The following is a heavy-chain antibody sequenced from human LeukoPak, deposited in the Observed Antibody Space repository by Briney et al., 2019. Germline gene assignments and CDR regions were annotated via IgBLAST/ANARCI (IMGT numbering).Heavy chain of an antibody. V-gene: IGHV4-59*01. D-gene: IGHD3-22*01. CDR2: IYYDGST. CDR1: GGSISSYY. Sequence: PSETLSLTCTVSGGSISSYYWSWLRQPPGKGLEWIGYIYYDGSTDYNPSLKGRVTVAVDTSKNQFSLKLSSVTAADTAVYYCARDYYDSSGPFFDYWGQGTLVTVSS. J-gene: IGHJ4*02. CDR3: ARDYYDSSGPFFDY.